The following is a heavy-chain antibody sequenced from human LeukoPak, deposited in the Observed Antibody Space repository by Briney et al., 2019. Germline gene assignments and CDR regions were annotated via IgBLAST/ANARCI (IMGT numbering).Heavy chain of an antibody. J-gene: IGHJ4*02. CDR1: GFTFCDAW. D-gene: IGHD3-10*01. V-gene: IGHV3-15*01. CDR2: FKRKAAGGTT. CDR3: ATEYYGSANFNY. Sequence: NPGGSLSLSCAGSGFTFCDAWMSWVRQARGKGVEWIGHFKRKAAGGTTDYAAPLKGRFTMSIDDSKNTLFLQMNSLKTGDTAVYYCATEYYGSANFNYWGQGTLVTVSS.